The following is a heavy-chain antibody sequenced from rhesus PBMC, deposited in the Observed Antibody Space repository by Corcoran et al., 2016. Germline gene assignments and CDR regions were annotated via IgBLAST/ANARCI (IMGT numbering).Heavy chain of an antibody. V-gene: IGHV4-80*01. CDR2: INGNSGST. CDR1: GGSFRSYW. J-gene: IGHJ4*01. CDR3: ARTYYNIWTGYLDY. Sequence: QVQLQESGPGLVKPSETLSLTCAVSGGSFRSYWWSWIRQPPGKGLEWIGEINGNSGSTNYNPSLKSRVTISKDASKNQFALKLSSVTAADTAVYYCARTYYNIWTGYLDYWGQGVLVTVSS. D-gene: IGHD3-3*01.